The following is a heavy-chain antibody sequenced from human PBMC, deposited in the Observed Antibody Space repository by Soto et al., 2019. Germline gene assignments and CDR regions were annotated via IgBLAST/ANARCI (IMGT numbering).Heavy chain of an antibody. CDR2: IYYSGST. CDR3: ARGWLRLYYYYGMDV. V-gene: IGHV4-39*01. Sequence: KTSETLSLTCTVSGGSISSSSYYWGWIRQPPGKGLEWIGSIYYSGSTYYNPSLKSRVTISVDTSKNQFSLKLSSVTAADTAVYYCARGWLRLYYYYGMDVWGQGTTVTVSS. D-gene: IGHD5-12*01. CDR1: GGSISSSSYY. J-gene: IGHJ6*02.